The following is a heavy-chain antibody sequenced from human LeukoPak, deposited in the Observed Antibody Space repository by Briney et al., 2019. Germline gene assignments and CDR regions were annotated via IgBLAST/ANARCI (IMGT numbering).Heavy chain of an antibody. CDR2: IYHSGST. D-gene: IGHD2-2*01. V-gene: IGHV4-4*02. Sequence: PSETLSLTCAVSGGSISNSNWWSWVRQPPGKGLEWIGEIYHSGSTNYNPSLKSRVTILVEKSKNQFSLKLSSVTAADTAVYYCARARIGYCSSATCYGGFYFDFWGQGILVTVSS. J-gene: IGHJ4*02. CDR1: GGSISNSNW. CDR3: ARARIGYCSSATCYGGFYFDF.